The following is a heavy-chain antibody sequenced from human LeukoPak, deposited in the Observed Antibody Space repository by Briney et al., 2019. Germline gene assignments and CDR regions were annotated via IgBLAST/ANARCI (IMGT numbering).Heavy chain of an antibody. D-gene: IGHD6-13*01. CDR2: IWYDGNNK. Sequence: GGSLRLSCAASGFTFSSYGMHWVRQAPGKGLEWVAVIWYDGNNKYHADSEKGRFTLSRDNSNSTLYLQMHSLRAKDTAVYYCAREIAARFDPWGQGTLVTVSS. J-gene: IGHJ5*02. CDR3: AREIAARFDP. CDR1: GFTFSSYG. V-gene: IGHV3-33*01.